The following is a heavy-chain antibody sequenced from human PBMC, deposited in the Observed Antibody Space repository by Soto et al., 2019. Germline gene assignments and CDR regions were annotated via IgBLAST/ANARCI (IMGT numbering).Heavy chain of an antibody. V-gene: IGHV4-31*03. CDR2: IYYSGST. CDR3: ARGQIQINYDFWSEGWFDP. D-gene: IGHD3-3*01. J-gene: IGHJ5*02. Sequence: SETLSLTCTVSGGSISSGGYYWSWIRQHPGKGLEWIGYIYYSGSTYYNPSLKSRVTISVDTSKNQFSLKLSSVTAADTAVYYCARGQIQINYDFWSEGWFDPWGQGTLVTVSS. CDR1: GGSISSGGYY.